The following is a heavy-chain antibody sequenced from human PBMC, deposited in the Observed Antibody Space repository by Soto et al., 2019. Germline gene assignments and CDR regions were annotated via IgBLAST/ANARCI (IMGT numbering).Heavy chain of an antibody. CDR1: GGSISSGGYS. Sequence: PSETLSLTCAVSGGSISSGGYSWSWIRQPPGKGLEWIGYIYHSGSTYYNPSLKSRVTISVDRSKNQFSLKLSSVTAADTAVYYCARASTTVTTLDHWGQGTLVTVSS. V-gene: IGHV4-30-2*01. CDR2: IYHSGST. J-gene: IGHJ4*02. CDR3: ARASTTVTTLDH. D-gene: IGHD4-17*01.